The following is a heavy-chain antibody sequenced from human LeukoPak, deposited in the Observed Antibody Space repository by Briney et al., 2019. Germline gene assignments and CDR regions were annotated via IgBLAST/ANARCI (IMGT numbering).Heavy chain of an antibody. D-gene: IGHD2-2*01. V-gene: IGHV1-69*04. CDR1: GGTLSSYT. Sequence: SVKVSCKASGGTLSSYTISWVRQAPGQGLEWMGRIIPILGIANYAQKFQGRVTITADKSTSTAYMELSSLRSDDTAVYYCARDRVVVVPAAIDYYYGMDVWGQGTTVTVSS. CDR3: ARDRVVVVPAAIDYYYGMDV. CDR2: IIPILGIA. J-gene: IGHJ6*02.